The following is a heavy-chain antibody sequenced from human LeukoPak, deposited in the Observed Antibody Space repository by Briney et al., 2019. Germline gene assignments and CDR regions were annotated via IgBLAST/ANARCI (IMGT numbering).Heavy chain of an antibody. J-gene: IGHJ6*03. D-gene: IGHD6-19*01. CDR3: ARRKASGWYRGNYYYYMDV. Sequence: GGSLRLSCAASGFTFDDYGMSWVRQAPGKGLEWVSGINWNGGSTGYADSVKGRFTISRDNAKNSLYLQMNSLRAEDTALYYCARRKASGWYRGNYYYYMDVWGKGTTVTISS. CDR1: GFTFDDYG. V-gene: IGHV3-20*04. CDR2: INWNGGST.